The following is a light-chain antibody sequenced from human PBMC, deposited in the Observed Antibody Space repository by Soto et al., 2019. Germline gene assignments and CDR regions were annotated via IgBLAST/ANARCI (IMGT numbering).Light chain of an antibody. CDR1: QGIAPY. CDR3: QQYNSYLWT. J-gene: IGKJ1*01. CDR2: ATS. Sequence: DVQMTQSPSSLSAFVGDRVTITCRASQGIAPYLAWFQQKPGKVPKLLIYATSTLQSGVPSRFSGSGSGTEFTLTISSLQPDDFATYYCQQYNSYLWTFGQGTKVDIK. V-gene: IGKV1-27*01.